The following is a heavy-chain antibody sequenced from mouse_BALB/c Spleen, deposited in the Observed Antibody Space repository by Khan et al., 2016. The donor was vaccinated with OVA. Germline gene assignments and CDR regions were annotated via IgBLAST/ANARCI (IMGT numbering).Heavy chain of an antibody. CDR3: ARGYLGNYEFAY. V-gene: IGHV1S132*01. CDR1: GYTFTNYW. Sequence: QVQLQQSEAELVKPGASVKLSCKTSGYTFTNYWIQWIKQRPGQGLEWIGEIFPGTGTTYYNENFKGKATLTIDTSSTTAYMQLSSLTSEDSAVYFCARGYLGNYEFAYWGHGTLVTVSA. J-gene: IGHJ3*01. CDR2: IFPGTGTT. D-gene: IGHD2-1*01.